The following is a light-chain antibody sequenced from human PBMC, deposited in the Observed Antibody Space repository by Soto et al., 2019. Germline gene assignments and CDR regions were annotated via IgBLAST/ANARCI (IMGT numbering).Light chain of an antibody. CDR3: QQYNNWPPVT. CDR2: GAS. J-gene: IGKJ1*01. Sequence: IVVKKSAATLSVSQGERATLSCRASQSVSSNLAWYQQKPGQAPRLLIYGASTRATGIPARFSGSGSGTEFTLTISSLQSEDFAVYYCQQYNNWPPVTFGQGSKVDI. CDR1: QSVSSN. V-gene: IGKV3-15*01.